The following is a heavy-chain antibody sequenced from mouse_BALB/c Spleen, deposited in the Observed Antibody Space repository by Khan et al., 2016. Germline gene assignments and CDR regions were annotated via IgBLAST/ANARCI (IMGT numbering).Heavy chain of an antibody. CDR2: IFPGSGDT. V-gene: IGHV1-5*01. CDR1: DYTFSTYW. J-gene: IGHJ2*01. CDR3: TAHYGSSWGTNFFDY. D-gene: IGHD1-1*01. Sequence: VQLQQSGAVLARPGASVKMSCKASDYTFSTYWMHWVKQRPGQGLDWIGAIFPGSGDTTNNQRFVDMAKLTADTSTNSAYMVLSSLTNEDAAVYYYTAHYGSSWGTNFFDYWGQGTTLTVSS.